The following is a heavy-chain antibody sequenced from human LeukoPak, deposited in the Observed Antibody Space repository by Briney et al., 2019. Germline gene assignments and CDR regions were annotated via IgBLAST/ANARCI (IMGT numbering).Heavy chain of an antibody. CDR1: GFTVSSNS. Sequence: GGSLRLSCAVSGFTVSSNSMSWVRQAPGKGLEWVSFIYSDNTHYSDSVKGRFTISRDNSKNTLYLQMNSLRAEDTAVYYCVRDGGTRLKYSYGYGDYWGQGTLVTVSS. J-gene: IGHJ4*02. CDR2: IYSDNT. CDR3: VRDGGTRLKYSYGYGDY. V-gene: IGHV3-53*01. D-gene: IGHD5-18*01.